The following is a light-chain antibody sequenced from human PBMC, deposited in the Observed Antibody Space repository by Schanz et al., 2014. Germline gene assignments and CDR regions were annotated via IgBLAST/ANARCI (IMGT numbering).Light chain of an antibody. Sequence: QSALTQPASVSGSPGQSITISCTGTSSDVGGYNYVSWYQQHPGKAPKLMIYDVSNRPSGVSNRFSGSKSGNTASLTISGLQAEDEADYYCGSYTSSSTPFVFGGGTKLTVL. J-gene: IGLJ3*02. CDR3: GSYTSSSTPFV. CDR2: DVS. CDR1: SSDVGGYNY. V-gene: IGLV2-14*01.